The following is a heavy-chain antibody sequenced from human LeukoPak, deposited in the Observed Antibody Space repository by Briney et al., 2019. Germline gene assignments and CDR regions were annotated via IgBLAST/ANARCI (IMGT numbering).Heavy chain of an antibody. CDR1: GGSISSYY. V-gene: IGHV4-59*08. CDR2: IYYSGST. J-gene: IGHJ6*02. Sequence: SETLSLTCTVSGGSISSYYWSWIQQPPGKGLEWIGYIYYSGSTNYNPSLKSRVTISVDTSKNQFSLKLSSVTAADTAVYYCARGKNYYYGMDVWGQGTTVTVSS. CDR3: ARGKNYYYGMDV.